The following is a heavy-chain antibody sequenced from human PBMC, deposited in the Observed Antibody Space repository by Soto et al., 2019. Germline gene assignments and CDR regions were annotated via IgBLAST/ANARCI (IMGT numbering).Heavy chain of an antibody. D-gene: IGHD5-12*01. CDR3: ARGYSGYAD. J-gene: IGHJ4*02. CDR2: IYHSGST. V-gene: IGHV4-4*02. Sequence: PSETLSLTCAFSVESITSSNWWSWVRQSPGKGLQWIGEIYHSGSTNYNPSLKSRATMSVDKSKNHFSLSLSSVTAADTAVYYCARGYSGYADWGQGTLVTVS. CDR1: VESITSSNW.